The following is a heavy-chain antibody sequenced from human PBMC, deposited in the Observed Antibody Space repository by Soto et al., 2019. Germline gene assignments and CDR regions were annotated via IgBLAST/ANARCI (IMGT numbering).Heavy chain of an antibody. J-gene: IGHJ6*02. CDR3: ARDAGYGGNYYYGMDV. CDR2: IYYSGST. V-gene: IGHV4-30-4*01. CDR1: GGSISSGDYY. D-gene: IGHD5-12*01. Sequence: ASETLSLTCTVSGGSISSGDYYWSWIRQPPGKGLEWIGYIYYSGSTYYNPSLKSRVTISVDTSKNQFSLKLSPVTAADTAVYYCARDAGYGGNYYYGMDVWGQGTTVTVSS.